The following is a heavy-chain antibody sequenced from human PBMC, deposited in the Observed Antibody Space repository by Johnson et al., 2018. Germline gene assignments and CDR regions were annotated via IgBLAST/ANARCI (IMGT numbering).Heavy chain of an antibody. CDR1: GFTFSSHW. CDR3: AREWNTGFEI. D-gene: IGHD1/OR15-1a*01. V-gene: IGHV3-74*01. CDR2: IKYDGSGT. J-gene: IGHJ3*02. Sequence: VQLQESGGGLVQPGGSLRLSCAASGFTFSSHWMHWVRQGPGKGLVWVSRIKYDGSGTGYADSVKGRFTISRDNAKNTVYLQMNSLRAEDTAVYYCAREWNTGFEIWGQGTMATVSS.